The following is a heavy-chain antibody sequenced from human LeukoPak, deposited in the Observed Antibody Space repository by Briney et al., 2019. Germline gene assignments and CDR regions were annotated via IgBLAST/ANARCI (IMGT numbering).Heavy chain of an antibody. CDR1: GASINSAGYY. CDR3: ARGDY. J-gene: IGHJ4*02. V-gene: IGHV4-31*03. CDR2: ISYTGST. Sequence: PSETLSLTCTVSGASINSAGYYWSWIRQLPGKGLEWTGYISYTGSTYYNPSLKSRVIISRDTSKNQFSLKLSSVTAADTAIYYCARGDYWGQGTLVTVSS.